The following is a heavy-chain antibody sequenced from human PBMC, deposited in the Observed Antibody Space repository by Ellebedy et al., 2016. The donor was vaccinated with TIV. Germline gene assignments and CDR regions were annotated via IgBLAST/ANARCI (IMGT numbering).Heavy chain of an antibody. J-gene: IGHJ4*02. CDR2: IKQDGSEK. CDR3: ATDYRGWYIH. CDR1: GFIFSDYY. V-gene: IGHV3-7*03. D-gene: IGHD6-19*01. Sequence: PGGFLRLSCAASGFIFSDYYMTWVRQAPGKGLEWVANIKQDGSEKNYVDSVKGRFTISRDNGKNSLSLQMNSLRAEDSALYYCATDYRGWYIHWGQGTLVTVSS.